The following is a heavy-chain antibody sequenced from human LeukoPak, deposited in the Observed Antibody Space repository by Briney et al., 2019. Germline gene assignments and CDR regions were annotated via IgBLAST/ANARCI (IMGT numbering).Heavy chain of an antibody. CDR1: GGSISSGGYY. CDR2: IYHSGST. Sequence: PSETLSLTCTVSGGSISSGGYYWSWIRQPPGKGLEWIGYIYHSGSTNYNPSLKSRVTISVDTSKNQFSLKLSSVTAADTAVYYCARDPSGSLVYWFDPWGQGTLVTVSS. J-gene: IGHJ5*02. CDR3: ARDPSGSLVYWFDP. D-gene: IGHD1-26*01. V-gene: IGHV4-61*08.